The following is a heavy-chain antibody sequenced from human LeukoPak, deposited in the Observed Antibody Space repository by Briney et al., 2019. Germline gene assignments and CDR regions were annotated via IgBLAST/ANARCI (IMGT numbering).Heavy chain of an antibody. D-gene: IGHD5-18*01. V-gene: IGHV1-2*02. J-gene: IGHJ5*02. CDR1: GYTFTGYY. CDR3: ARDHVGYSYGYWFDP. CDR2: INPNRGGT. Sequence: ASVKVSCKASGYTFTGYYMHWGRQAPGQGLEWMGWINPNRGGTNYAQKFQGRVTMTRDTSISTAYMELSRLRSDDTAVYYCARDHVGYSYGYWFDPWGQGTLVTVSP.